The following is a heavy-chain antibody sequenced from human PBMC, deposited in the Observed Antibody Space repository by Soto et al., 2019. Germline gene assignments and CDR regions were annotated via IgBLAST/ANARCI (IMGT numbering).Heavy chain of an antibody. CDR1: GFTFSSYS. CDR2: ISSSSSYI. V-gene: IGHV3-21*01. J-gene: IGHJ5*02. Sequence: GGSLRLSCAASGFTFSSYSMNWVRQAPGKGLEWVSSISSSSSYIYYADSVKGRFTISRDNAKNSLYLQMNSLRAEDTAVYYRARDSTYYYDSSGYYIWFDPWGQGTLVTVSS. CDR3: ARDSTYYYDSSGYYIWFDP. D-gene: IGHD3-22*01.